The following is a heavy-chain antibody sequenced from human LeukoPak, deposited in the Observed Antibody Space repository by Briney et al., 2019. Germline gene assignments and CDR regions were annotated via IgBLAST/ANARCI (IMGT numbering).Heavy chain of an antibody. D-gene: IGHD5-24*01. CDR3: ARGGEGYNYVY. Sequence: SETLSLTCTVSSDSISSYYWNWIRQPPGKGLEWIGYISYSGSTHYNPSLKSRATISADTSKNQFSLKLTSMTAADTAVYHCARGGEGYNYVYWGQGTLVTVSS. V-gene: IGHV4-30-4*01. J-gene: IGHJ4*02. CDR2: ISYSGST. CDR1: SDSISSYY.